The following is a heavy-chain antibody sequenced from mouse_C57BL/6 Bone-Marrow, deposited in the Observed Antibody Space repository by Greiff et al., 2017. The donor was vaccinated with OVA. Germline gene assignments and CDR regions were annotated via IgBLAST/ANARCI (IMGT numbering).Heavy chain of an antibody. D-gene: IGHD2-4*01. CDR3: ARERAIGDYDGAWFAY. CDR2: IDPNSGGT. J-gene: IGHJ3*01. V-gene: IGHV1-72*01. CDR1: GYTFTSYW. Sequence: QVQLQQPGAELVKPGASVKLSCKASGYTFTSYWMHWVKQRPGRGLEWIGRIDPNSGGTKYNEKFKSKATLTVDKPSSTAYMQLSSLTSEDSAVYYCARERAIGDYDGAWFAYWGQGTLVTVSA.